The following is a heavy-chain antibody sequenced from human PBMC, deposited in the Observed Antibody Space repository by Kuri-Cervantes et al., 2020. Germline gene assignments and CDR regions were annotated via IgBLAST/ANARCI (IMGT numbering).Heavy chain of an antibody. V-gene: IGHV3-9*01. D-gene: IGHD2-15*01. CDR3: AKGGKGLYLDY. J-gene: IGHJ4*02. CDR2: ISWNSGSI. CDR1: GFTFDNYA. Sequence: SLKISCAASGFTFDNYAMHWVRQAPGKGLEWVSGISWNSGSIGYADSVKGRFTISRDNARNSLYLQMNSLRAEDTALYYCAKGGKGLYLDYWGQGTLVTVSS.